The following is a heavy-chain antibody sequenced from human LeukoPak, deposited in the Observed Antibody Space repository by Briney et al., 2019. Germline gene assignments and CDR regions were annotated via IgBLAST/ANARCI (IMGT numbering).Heavy chain of an antibody. CDR1: GGSVSSSSYY. Sequence: PSETLSLTCTVSGGSVSSSSYYWGWIRQPPAKGLEWIGNIYYSGSTYYNPSLKSRVTISVDTSKNQFSLKLTSVTAADTAVHYCARVDSSGWYGIDYWGQGTLVTVSS. V-gene: IGHV4-39*07. CDR3: ARVDSSGWYGIDY. D-gene: IGHD6-19*01. CDR2: IYYSGST. J-gene: IGHJ4*02.